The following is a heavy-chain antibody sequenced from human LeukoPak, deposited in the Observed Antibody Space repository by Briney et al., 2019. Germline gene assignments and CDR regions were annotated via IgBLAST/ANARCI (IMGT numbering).Heavy chain of an antibody. J-gene: IGHJ5*02. D-gene: IGHD3-10*01. CDR2: ISSSGSTI. Sequence: GGSLRLSCAASGFTFSYYYMSWIRQAPGKGLEWVSYISSSGSTIYYADSVKGRFTISMDNAKNSLYLQMNSLRAEDTAVYYCARKLWFGAPFDPWGQGTLVTVSS. CDR3: ARKLWFGAPFDP. CDR1: GFTFSYYY. V-gene: IGHV3-11*01.